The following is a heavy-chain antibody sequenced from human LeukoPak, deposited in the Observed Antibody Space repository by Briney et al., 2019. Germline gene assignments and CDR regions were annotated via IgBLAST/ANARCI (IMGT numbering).Heavy chain of an antibody. V-gene: IGHV1-46*01. CDR2: INPSGGST. CDR3: AREDWTILAVANGPIDY. J-gene: IGHJ4*02. D-gene: IGHD3-3*01. CDR1: GYTFTSYY. Sequence: ASVKVSYKASGYTFTSYYMHWVRQAPGQGLEWMGIINPSGGSTSYAQKFQGRVTMTRDTSTSTVYMELSSLRSEDTAVYYCAREDWTILAVANGPIDYWGQGTLVTVSS.